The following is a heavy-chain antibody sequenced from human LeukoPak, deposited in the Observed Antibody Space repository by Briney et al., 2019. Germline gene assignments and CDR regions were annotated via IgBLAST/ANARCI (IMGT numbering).Heavy chain of an antibody. CDR2: IWYDESNK. J-gene: IGHJ6*03. D-gene: IGHD1-7*01. Sequence: PGGSLRLSCAASGFTFSNCGMHWVRQAPGKGLEWVAVIWYDESNKYYADSVKGRFTVSRDNSKNTLYLQMNSLRAEDMAVYYCARAPELRDPRYYYYYMNVWGKGTTVTVSS. V-gene: IGHV3-33*01. CDR1: GFTFSNCG. CDR3: ARAPELRDPRYYYYYMNV.